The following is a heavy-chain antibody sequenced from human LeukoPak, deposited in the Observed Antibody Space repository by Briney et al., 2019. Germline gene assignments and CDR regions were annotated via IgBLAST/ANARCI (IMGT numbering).Heavy chain of an antibody. CDR1: GGSISSSSYY. V-gene: IGHV4-39*07. D-gene: IGHD3-22*01. CDR2: IYYSRST. J-gene: IGHJ4*02. Sequence: SETLSLTCTVSGGSISSSSYYWGWIRQPPGKGLEWIGSIYYSRSTYYNPSLKSRVTISVDTSKNQFSLKLSSVTAADTAVYYCARGQRGYYDSSGYYSYWGQGTLVTVSS. CDR3: ARGQRGYYDSSGYYSY.